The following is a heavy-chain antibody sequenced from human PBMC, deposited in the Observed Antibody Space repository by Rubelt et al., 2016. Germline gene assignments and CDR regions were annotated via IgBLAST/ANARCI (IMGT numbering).Heavy chain of an antibody. V-gene: IGHV1-18*01. D-gene: IGHD1-1*01. Sequence: QVQLVQSGAEVTKPGASVKVSCKASGYTFTSYGISWVRQAPGQGLAWMGWISAYDGNTNYAQKLQGRVTMTTNTSTSTAYMELRSLRSDDTAVYFCARDQLALYAFDIWGQGTMVTVSS. J-gene: IGHJ3*02. CDR1: GYTFTSYG. CDR2: ISAYDGNT. CDR3: ARDQLALYAFDI.